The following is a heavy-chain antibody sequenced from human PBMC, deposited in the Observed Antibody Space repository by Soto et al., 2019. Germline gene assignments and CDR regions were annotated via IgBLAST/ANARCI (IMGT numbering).Heavy chain of an antibody. D-gene: IGHD1-20*01. CDR2: VFYTGFT. Sequence: SETLSLTCAVSGGSISGSYYYWGWLRQSPVRGTEWIGSVFYTGFTSYNPSLESRVSVSVDTSKNQFSLKVSAVTAADTDVYYCASSQKGYNWNYFDHWGQGALVTGSS. V-gene: IGHV4-39*01. J-gene: IGHJ4*02. CDR1: GGSISGSYYY. CDR3: ASSQKGYNWNYFDH.